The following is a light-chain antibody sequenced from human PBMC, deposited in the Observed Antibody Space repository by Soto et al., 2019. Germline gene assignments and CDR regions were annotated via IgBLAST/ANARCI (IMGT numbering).Light chain of an antibody. Sequence: EVVLTQSPATLSLSPGERATLSCRASENVRTFVDWYQQKPGQAPRLLIYGASNRATGIPARFSGSGSGTDFTLTISNLEPADFAVYYCQQHSHWPPWTFGQGTRVDIQ. CDR2: GAS. J-gene: IGKJ1*01. CDR3: QQHSHWPPWT. V-gene: IGKV3-11*01. CDR1: ENVRTF.